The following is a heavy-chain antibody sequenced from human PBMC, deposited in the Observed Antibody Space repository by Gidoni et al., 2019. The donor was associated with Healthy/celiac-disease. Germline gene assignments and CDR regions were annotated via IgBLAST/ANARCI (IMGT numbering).Heavy chain of an antibody. CDR1: GGSISSSSYY. Sequence: QLQLQESGPGLVKPSETLSLTCTVSGGSISSSSYYWGWIRQPPGKGLEWIGSIYYSGSTYYNPSLKSRVTISVDTSKNQFSLKLSSVTAADTAVYYCATPRSMVRGVPRSLDIWGQGTMVTVSS. J-gene: IGHJ3*02. CDR2: IYYSGST. CDR3: ATPRSMVRGVPRSLDI. V-gene: IGHV4-39*01. D-gene: IGHD3-10*01.